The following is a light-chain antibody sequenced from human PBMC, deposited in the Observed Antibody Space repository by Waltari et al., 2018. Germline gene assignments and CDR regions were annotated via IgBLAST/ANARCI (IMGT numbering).Light chain of an antibody. J-gene: IGLJ3*02. Sequence: QSVLTQPPSASGTPGQTVTISCSGRRSNIGPERVNRYQVLPGTTPRLLIYSTNQRPSGVPERFSGSKSGTSASLAISGLQSEDEADYYCATWDYSLDGQVFGGGTKLTVL. V-gene: IGLV1-44*01. CDR3: ATWDYSLDGQV. CDR1: RSNIGPER. CDR2: STN.